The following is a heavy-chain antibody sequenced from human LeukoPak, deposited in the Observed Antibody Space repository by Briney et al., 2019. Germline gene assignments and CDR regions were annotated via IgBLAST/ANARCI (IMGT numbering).Heavy chain of an antibody. V-gene: IGHV3-53*01. D-gene: IGHD6-13*01. J-gene: IGHJ4*02. CDR3: ARGGAAADKVFDY. CDR2: IYSGGGT. CDR1: GFTVSNKY. Sequence: QAGGSLSRSSVVSGFTVSNKYMSRVRQGPGKELEWVSVIYSGGGTYYADYVKGRFTISRDTSKSTLYLQMNSLRVEDTAVYYCARGGAAADKVFDYWGQGTLVTVSS.